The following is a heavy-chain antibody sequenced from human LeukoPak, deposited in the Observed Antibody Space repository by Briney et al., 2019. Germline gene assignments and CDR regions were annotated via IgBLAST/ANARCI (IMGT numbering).Heavy chain of an antibody. V-gene: IGHV3-23*01. Sequence: PGGSLRLSCAPSGFTFSSYAMSWVRQAPGKGLEWVSSISVSGDNTYYADSVKGRFTISRDNSKNTLYLQMNSLTAEDTAVYYCTKGSGYSYDSPFDYWGQGTLVTVSS. CDR1: GFTFSSYA. D-gene: IGHD5-18*01. CDR3: TKGSGYSYDSPFDY. J-gene: IGHJ4*02. CDR2: ISVSGDNT.